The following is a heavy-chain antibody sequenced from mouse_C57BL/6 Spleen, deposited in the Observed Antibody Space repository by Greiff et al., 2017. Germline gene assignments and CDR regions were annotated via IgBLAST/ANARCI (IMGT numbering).Heavy chain of an antibody. Sequence: QVQLQQPGAELVKPGASVKVSCKASGYTFTSYWMHWVKQRPLQGLEWIGNIDPSDSETHYNQKFKDKATLTVDKSSSTAYMQLSSLTSEDSAVYYCARGSYDYERGFDYWGQGTTLTVSS. CDR2: IDPSDSET. D-gene: IGHD2-4*01. CDR3: ARGSYDYERGFDY. CDR1: GYTFTSYW. J-gene: IGHJ2*01. V-gene: IGHV1-52*01.